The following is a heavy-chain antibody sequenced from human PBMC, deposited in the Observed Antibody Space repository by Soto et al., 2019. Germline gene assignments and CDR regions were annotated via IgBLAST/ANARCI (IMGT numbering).Heavy chain of an antibody. D-gene: IGHD3-10*01. CDR1: GFTFSDYY. CDR2: ISSSGSTI. J-gene: IGHJ6*02. CDR3: ARDLRGEGPYYYYGMDV. V-gene: IGHV3-11*01. Sequence: GGSLRLSCTASGFTFSDYYMSWIRQAPGKGLEWVSYISSSGSTIYYADSVKGRFTISRDNAKNSLYLQMNSLRAEDTAVYYCARDLRGEGPYYYYGMDVWGQGTTVTVSS.